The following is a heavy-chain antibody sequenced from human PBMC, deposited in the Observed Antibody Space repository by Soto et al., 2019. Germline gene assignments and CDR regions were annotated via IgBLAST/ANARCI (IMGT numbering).Heavy chain of an antibody. CDR1: GFTFSSYG. CDR2: ISYDGSNK. D-gene: IGHD4-17*01. CDR3: AKEEYGDYDLGYYYGMDV. V-gene: IGHV3-30*18. J-gene: IGHJ6*02. Sequence: QVQLVESGGGVVQPGRSLRLSCAASGFTFSSYGMHWVRQAPGKGLEWVAVISYDGSNKYYADSVKGRFTISRDNSKNTLYLQMNSLGAEDTAVYYCAKEEYGDYDLGYYYGMDVWGQGTTVTVSS.